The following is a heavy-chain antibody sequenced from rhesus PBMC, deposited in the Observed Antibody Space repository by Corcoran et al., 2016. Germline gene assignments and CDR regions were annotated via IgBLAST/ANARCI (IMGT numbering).Heavy chain of an antibody. J-gene: IGHJ4*01. Sequence: QVQLQESGPAAVKPSETLSLTCAVSGGSISSSNWWSWIRQSPGKGLEWIGGIYGSGGSTEYNPSLKRRVTLSVDTSKNHFSLRLRSVTGADTAVYYCATLGGRSGWYGSDDSWGQGVLVTVSS. CDR3: ATLGGRSGWYGSDDS. V-gene: IGHV4-93*02. CDR2: IYGSGGST. CDR1: GGSISSSNW. D-gene: IGHD6-31*01.